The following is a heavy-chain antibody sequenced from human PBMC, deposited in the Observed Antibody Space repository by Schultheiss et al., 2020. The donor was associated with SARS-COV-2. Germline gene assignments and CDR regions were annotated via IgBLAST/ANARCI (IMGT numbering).Heavy chain of an antibody. Sequence: GGSLRLSCAASGFTFSSYAMHWVHQAPGKGLEWVAVISYDGSNKYYADSVKGRFTTSRDNSKNTLYVQINSLRAEDTAVYYCAREQYGLDVWGQGTTVTVSS. V-gene: IGHV3-30*01. CDR2: ISYDGSNK. CDR1: GFTFSSYA. J-gene: IGHJ6*02. CDR3: AREQYGLDV.